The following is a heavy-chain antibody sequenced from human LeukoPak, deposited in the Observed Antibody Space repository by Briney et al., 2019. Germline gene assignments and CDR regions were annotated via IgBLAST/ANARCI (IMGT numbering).Heavy chain of an antibody. CDR2: IYYSGST. J-gene: IGHJ4*02. V-gene: IGHV4-31*03. D-gene: IGHD5-18*01. CDR3: ARGPRGYSFDY. Sequence: SETLSLTCTVSGGSISSGGYYWSWIRQHPGKGLEWIGYIYYSGSTYYNPSLKSRVTISVDTSKNQFSLKLSSVTAADKAVYYCARGPRGYSFDYWGQGTLVTVSS. CDR1: GGSISSGGYY.